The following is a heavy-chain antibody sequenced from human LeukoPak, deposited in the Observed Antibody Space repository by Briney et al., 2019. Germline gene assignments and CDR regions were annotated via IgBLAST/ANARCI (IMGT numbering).Heavy chain of an antibody. J-gene: IGHJ4*02. D-gene: IGHD3-22*01. V-gene: IGHV1-69*13. CDR3: ASLINVAPYYYDSSGYYDY. Sequence: GASVKVSCKASGGTFSSYAISWVRQAPGQGLEWMGGIIPIFGTANYAQKFQGRVTITADESTSTAYMELSSLRSEDTAVYYCASLINVAPYYYDSSGYYDYWGQGTLVTVSS. CDR1: GGTFSSYA. CDR2: IIPIFGTA.